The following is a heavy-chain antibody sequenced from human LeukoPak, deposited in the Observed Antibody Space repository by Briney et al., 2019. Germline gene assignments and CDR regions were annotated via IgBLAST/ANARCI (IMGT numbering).Heavy chain of an antibody. CDR3: ARVTNYYDSSGSFDY. D-gene: IGHD3-22*01. Sequence: ASVKVSCKASGYTFTGYYMHWVRQAPGQGLEWMGWMNPNSGNTGYAQKFQGRVTMTRDTSISTAYMEMSRLRYDGTGVYYCARVTNYYDSSGSFDYWGQGTLVTVSS. J-gene: IGHJ4*02. V-gene: IGHV1-2*02. CDR1: GYTFTGYY. CDR2: MNPNSGNT.